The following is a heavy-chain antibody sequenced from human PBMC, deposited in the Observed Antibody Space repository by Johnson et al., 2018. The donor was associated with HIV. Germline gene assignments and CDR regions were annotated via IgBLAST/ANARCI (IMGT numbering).Heavy chain of an antibody. CDR2: ISYDGSNK. Sequence: SGFTFNTYAMYWVRQAPGKGLEWVAFISYDGSNKYYADSVKGRFTISRDNSKNTLYLQMNSLRAEDTAVYYCAKCDGGDCYYDAFDIWGQGTMVTVSS. CDR1: GFTFNTYA. D-gene: IGHD2-21*02. V-gene: IGHV3-30*18. J-gene: IGHJ3*02. CDR3: AKCDGGDCYYDAFDI.